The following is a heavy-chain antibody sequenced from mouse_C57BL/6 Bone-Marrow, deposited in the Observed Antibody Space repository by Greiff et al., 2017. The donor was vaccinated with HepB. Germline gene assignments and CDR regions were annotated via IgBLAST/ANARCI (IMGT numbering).Heavy chain of an antibody. CDR2: IWSGGST. Sequence: VKLVESGPGLVQPSQSLSITCTVSGFSLTSYGVHWVRQSPGKGLEWLGVIWSGGSTDYNAAFISRLSISKDNSKSQVFFKMNSLQADDTAIYYCARNLTETYYSNYWGQGTLVTVSA. D-gene: IGHD2-5*01. V-gene: IGHV2-2*01. CDR1: GFSLTSYG. CDR3: ARNLTETYYSNY. J-gene: IGHJ3*01.